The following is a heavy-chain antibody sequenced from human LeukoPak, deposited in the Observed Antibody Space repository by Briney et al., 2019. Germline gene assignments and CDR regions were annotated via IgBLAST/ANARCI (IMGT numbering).Heavy chain of an antibody. Sequence: GGSLRLSCAASGFTFSSYSMNWVRQAPGKGLEWVSYISSSSSTIYYADSVKGRFTISRDNAKNSLYLQMSSLRSEDMAVYYCARETPTYSSGWYGLGYWGQGTLVTVSS. D-gene: IGHD6-19*01. CDR3: ARETPTYSSGWYGLGY. CDR2: ISSSSSTI. J-gene: IGHJ4*02. V-gene: IGHV3-48*01. CDR1: GFTFSSYS.